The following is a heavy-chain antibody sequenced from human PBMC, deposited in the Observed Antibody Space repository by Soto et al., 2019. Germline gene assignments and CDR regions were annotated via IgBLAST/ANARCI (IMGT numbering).Heavy chain of an antibody. CDR1: GFTFSNYA. V-gene: IGHV3-23*01. CDR2: VSGSGGNT. D-gene: IGHD4-17*01. Sequence: GGSLRLSCAGSGFTFSNYARAWVRQAPGKGLEWVSSVSGSGGNTFYADSVKGRFTISRDNSKNTLYLRMNSLRAEDTAIYYCAKNSENFGDSKSDYCGQGTLVTVSS. J-gene: IGHJ4*02. CDR3: AKNSENFGDSKSDY.